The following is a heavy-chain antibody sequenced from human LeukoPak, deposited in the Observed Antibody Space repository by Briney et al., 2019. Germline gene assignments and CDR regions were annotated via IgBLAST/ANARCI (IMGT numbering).Heavy chain of an antibody. CDR2: ISYDGSNK. Sequence: GGSLRLSCAASGFTFITYGRHWVRQAPGKGLGWVAVISYDGSNKYYADSVKGRFTISRDNSKNTMYLQMNSLRAEDTAVYYCASNRLSGYDPSPFDYWGQGTLVTVSS. D-gene: IGHD3-16*01. CDR1: GFTFITYG. CDR3: ASNRLSGYDPSPFDY. J-gene: IGHJ4*02. V-gene: IGHV3-30*03.